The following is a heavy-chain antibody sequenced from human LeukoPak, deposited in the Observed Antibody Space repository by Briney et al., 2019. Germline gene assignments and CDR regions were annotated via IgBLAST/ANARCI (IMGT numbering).Heavy chain of an antibody. CDR1: GFTFSSYG. D-gene: IGHD3-16*02. CDR2: ISGSGGST. J-gene: IGHJ5*02. Sequence: GGSLRLSCAASGFTFSSYGMSWVRQAPGKGLEWVSAISGSGGSTYYADSVKGRFTISRDNFKNTLYLQMNSLRAEDTAVYYCARRTAGVWGSYRKPWFDPWGQGTLVTVSS. V-gene: IGHV3-23*01. CDR3: ARRTAGVWGSYRKPWFDP.